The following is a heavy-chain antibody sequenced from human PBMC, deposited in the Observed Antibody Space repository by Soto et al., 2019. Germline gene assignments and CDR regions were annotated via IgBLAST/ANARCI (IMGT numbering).Heavy chain of an antibody. J-gene: IGHJ6*02. CDR3: ARHVPAAGYYYGMDV. D-gene: IGHD2-2*01. Sequence: QVQMVQSGAEVKKPGSSVKVSCKASGGTFSSYAISWVRQAPGQGLEWMGGIIPIFGTANYAQKFQGRVTITADESTSTAYTELSSLRSEDTAVYYCARHVPAAGYYYGMDVWGQGTTVTVSS. V-gene: IGHV1-69*12. CDR2: IIPIFGTA. CDR1: GGTFSSYA.